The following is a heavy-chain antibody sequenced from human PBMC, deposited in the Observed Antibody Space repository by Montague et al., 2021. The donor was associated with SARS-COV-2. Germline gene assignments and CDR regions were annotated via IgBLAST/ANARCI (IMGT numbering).Heavy chain of an antibody. CDR3: VRDHPYGGPRGAYDI. V-gene: IGHV4-59*01. CDR1: GGSITGYY. D-gene: IGHD4-23*01. Sequence: SETLSLTCTVSGGSITGYYWSWLRRSPGKGLEWIANIYDGGAVXXXPSXXXRVPISTDTSKNQLSLKVNSVTAADTAVYYCVRDHPYGGPRGAYDIWGQGTLVTVSS. J-gene: IGHJ3*02. CDR2: IYDGGAV.